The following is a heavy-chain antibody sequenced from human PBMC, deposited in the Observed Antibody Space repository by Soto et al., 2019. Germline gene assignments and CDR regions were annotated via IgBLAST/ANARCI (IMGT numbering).Heavy chain of an antibody. D-gene: IGHD2-2*01. CDR1: GGSISSGGYY. V-gene: IGHV4-31*03. Sequence: SETLSLTCTVSGGSISSGGYYWSWIRQHPGKGLLLFLYIYYCGSTYYIPSLKSRVTISVDTSKNLFSLKLSSVTAADTAVYYCARVTHTMPDWLLQNAFDIWGQGTMVTVSS. J-gene: IGHJ3*02. CDR2: IYYCGST. CDR3: ARVTHTMPDWLLQNAFDI.